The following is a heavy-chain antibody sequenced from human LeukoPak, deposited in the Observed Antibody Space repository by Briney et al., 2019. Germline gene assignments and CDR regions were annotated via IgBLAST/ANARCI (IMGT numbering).Heavy chain of an antibody. CDR2: IYYSGST. D-gene: IGHD3-10*01. J-gene: IGHJ4*02. V-gene: IGHV4-59*01. Sequence: SETLSLTCTVSGGSISSYYWSWIRQPPGKGLEWIGEIYYSGSTNYNPSLKSRVTILVDTSKNQFSLKLSSVTAADKAVYYCARDRVEYYYGSGSHTRGRYLDYWGEGTLVTVSS. CDR1: GGSISSYY. CDR3: ARDRVEYYYGSGSHTRGRYLDY.